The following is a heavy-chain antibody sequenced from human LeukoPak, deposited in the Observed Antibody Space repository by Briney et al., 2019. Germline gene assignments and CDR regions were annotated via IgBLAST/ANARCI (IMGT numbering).Heavy chain of an antibody. CDR2: VFYSGST. J-gene: IGHJ5*02. V-gene: IGHV4-39*01. CDR1: GGSISSGYYY. Sequence: SETLSLTCTVSGGSISSGYYYWGWIRQPPGKGLEWIGSVFYSGSTFYNPSLKSRVTISVDTSKKHFSLKVTSVTAADTAVYYCARHAPLRTDTQRDYGDTWGQGTLVTVSS. CDR3: ARHAPLRTDTQRDYGDT. D-gene: IGHD3-16*01.